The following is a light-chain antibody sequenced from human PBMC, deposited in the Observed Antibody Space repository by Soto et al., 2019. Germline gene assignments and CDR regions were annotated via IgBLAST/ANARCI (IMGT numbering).Light chain of an antibody. J-gene: IGKJ1*01. CDR3: QQYNNWPQT. CDR2: WAS. CDR1: QSVLFTSNNKNY. V-gene: IGKV4-1*01. Sequence: DIVMTQSPDSLAVSLGERATIKCKSSQSVLFTSNNKNYLGWFQQKXRQPPKXXLSWASTRESGVPDRFSGSGAGTDFTLTISSLQDEDVAVDYCQQYNNWPQTFGQGTKVDIK.